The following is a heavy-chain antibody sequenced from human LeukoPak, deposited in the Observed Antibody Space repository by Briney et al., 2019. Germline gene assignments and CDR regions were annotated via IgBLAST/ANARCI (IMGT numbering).Heavy chain of an antibody. V-gene: IGHV4-59*08. CDR3: ARHQWLVPRFDY. J-gene: IGHJ4*02. D-gene: IGHD6-19*01. CDR2: IYYSGST. CDR1: DGTISNYY. Sequence: SESLTLTCTASDGTISNYYWSWIRQPPGKGLEWIGYIYYSGSTNYNHSLRRRVTISVDTSKNKFSLKLSSVTAADTAVYYCARHQWLVPRFDYWGQGTLVTVSS.